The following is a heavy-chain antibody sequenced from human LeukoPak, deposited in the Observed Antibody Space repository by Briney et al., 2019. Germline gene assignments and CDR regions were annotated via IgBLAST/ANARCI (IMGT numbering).Heavy chain of an antibody. CDR1: GFTFSSYS. CDR3: ARDLGEVVVIYAFDI. Sequence: GALRLSCAASGFTFSSYSMNWVRQAPGEGREGGSYISSSSSTIYYADSVKGRFTISRDNAKNSLYLQMNSLRAEDTAVYYCARDLGEVVVIYAFDIWGQGTMVTVSS. V-gene: IGHV3-48*01. CDR2: ISSSSSTI. D-gene: IGHD3-22*01. J-gene: IGHJ3*02.